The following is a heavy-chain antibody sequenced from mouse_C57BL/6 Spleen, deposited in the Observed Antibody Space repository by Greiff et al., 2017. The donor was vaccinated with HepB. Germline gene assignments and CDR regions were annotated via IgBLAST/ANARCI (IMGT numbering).Heavy chain of an antibody. CDR1: GYTFTDYN. CDR2: INPNNGGT. V-gene: IGHV1-22*01. CDR3: ATPWYYGSSPYFDY. D-gene: IGHD1-1*01. Sequence: VQLKQSGPELVKPGASVKMSCKASGYTFTDYNMHWVKQSHGKSLEWIGYINPNNGGTSYNQKFKGKATLTVNKSSSTAYMELRSLTSEDSAVYYCATPWYYGSSPYFDYWGQGTTLTVSS. J-gene: IGHJ2*01.